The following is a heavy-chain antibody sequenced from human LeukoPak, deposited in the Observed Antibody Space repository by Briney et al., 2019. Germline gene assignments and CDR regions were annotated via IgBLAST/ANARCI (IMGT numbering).Heavy chain of an antibody. J-gene: IGHJ4*02. CDR3: ARVPLYDSSGYSLDY. V-gene: IGHV4-31*03. D-gene: IGHD3-22*01. CDR2: IYYSGST. Sequence: SETLSLTCTVSGGSISSGGYYWSWLRQHPGKGLEWIGYIYYSGSTYYNPSLKSRVTISVDTSKNQFSLKLSSVTAADTAVYYCARVPLYDSSGYSLDYWGQGTLVTVSS. CDR1: GGSISSGGYY.